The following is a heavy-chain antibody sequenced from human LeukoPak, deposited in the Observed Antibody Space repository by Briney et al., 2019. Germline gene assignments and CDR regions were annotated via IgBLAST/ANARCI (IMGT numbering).Heavy chain of an antibody. CDR1: GFTFSSYA. J-gene: IGHJ6*02. CDR3: AKGFYCSSTGCYSIDYYYGMDV. CDR2: ISGSGGST. Sequence: PGGSLRLSCAASGFTFSSYAMSWVRQAPGKGLEWVSAISGSGGSTYYADSVTGRFTISRDNSKNTLYLQMNSLRGEDTAVYYCAKGFYCSSTGCYSIDYYYGMDVWGQGTTVTASS. D-gene: IGHD2-2*01. V-gene: IGHV3-23*01.